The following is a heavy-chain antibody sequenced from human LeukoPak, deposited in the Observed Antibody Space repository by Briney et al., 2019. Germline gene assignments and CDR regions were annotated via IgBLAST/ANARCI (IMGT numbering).Heavy chain of an antibody. D-gene: IGHD3-9*01. CDR3: ARSPDILTGENFDY. V-gene: IGHV1-18*01. CDR2: IDPYSGNT. Sequence: ASVKVSCKASGYTFKSYAITWVRQAPGQGLEWMGWIDPYSGNTNYAQKFQGRVTMTTETFTSTADMEVSRLRSDDTAVYYCARSPDILTGENFDYWGQGTLVTVSS. J-gene: IGHJ4*02. CDR1: GYTFKSYA.